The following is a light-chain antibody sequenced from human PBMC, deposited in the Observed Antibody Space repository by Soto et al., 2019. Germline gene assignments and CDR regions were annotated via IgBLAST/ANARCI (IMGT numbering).Light chain of an antibody. Sequence: AIRMTQSPSSFSASTGDRVTITCRASQGISSYLAWYQQKPGKAPKLLIYAASTLQSGVPSRFSGSGSGTDFTLTISCLQSEDFATYYCQQYYSDPPFTFGPGTKVDIK. CDR2: AAS. CDR3: QQYYSDPPFT. J-gene: IGKJ3*01. V-gene: IGKV1-8*01. CDR1: QGISSY.